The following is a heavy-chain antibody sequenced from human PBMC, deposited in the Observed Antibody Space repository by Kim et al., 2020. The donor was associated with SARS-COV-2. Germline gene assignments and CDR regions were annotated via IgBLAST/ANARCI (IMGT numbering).Heavy chain of an antibody. Sequence: SEKYDLDSVKGRFTISRDNAKNSRYLQMNGLGAADTAVYFCARVDWWPDYWGQGTLVTVSS. V-gene: IGHV3-7*03. CDR3: ARVDWWPDY. J-gene: IGHJ4*02. CDR2: SEK. D-gene: IGHD3-9*01.